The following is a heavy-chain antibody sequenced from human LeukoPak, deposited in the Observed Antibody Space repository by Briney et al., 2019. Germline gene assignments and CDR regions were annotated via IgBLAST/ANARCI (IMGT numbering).Heavy chain of an antibody. CDR2: IIPIFGTA. D-gene: IGHD6-19*01. Sequence: SVKVSCKASGGTFSSYAISWVRQAPGQGLEWMGGIIPIFGTANYAQKFQGRVTITADESTHTAYMELSSLKSEDTAVYYCARGVAAPVNDAFDIWGQGTMVTVSS. J-gene: IGHJ3*02. CDR1: GGTFSSYA. V-gene: IGHV1-69*13. CDR3: ARGVAAPVNDAFDI.